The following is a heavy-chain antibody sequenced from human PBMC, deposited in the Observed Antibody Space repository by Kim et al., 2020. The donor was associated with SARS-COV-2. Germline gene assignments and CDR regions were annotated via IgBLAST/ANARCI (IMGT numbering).Heavy chain of an antibody. CDR1: GFSLSTSGMC. D-gene: IGHD3-22*01. V-gene: IGHV2-70*11. J-gene: IGHJ1*01. Sequence: SGPTLVNPTQTLTLTCTFSGFSLSTSGMCVSWIRQPPGKALEWLARIDWDDDKYYSTSLKTRLTISKDTSKNQVVLTMTNMDPVHTATYYCARGYYYDSSGFAEYFQHWGQGTLVTVSS. CDR2: IDWDDDK. CDR3: ARGYYYDSSGFAEYFQH.